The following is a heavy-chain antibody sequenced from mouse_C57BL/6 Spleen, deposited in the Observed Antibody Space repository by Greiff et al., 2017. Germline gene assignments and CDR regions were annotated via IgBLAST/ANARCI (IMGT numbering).Heavy chain of an antibody. CDR3: ASSYYYGSWDFDY. J-gene: IGHJ2*01. Sequence: VKLKQPGTELVKPGASVKLSCKASGYTFTSYWMHWVKQRPGQGLEWIGNINPSNGGTNYNEKFKSKATLTVDKSSSTAYMQLSSLTSEDSAVYYCASSYYYGSWDFDYWGQGTTLTVSS. V-gene: IGHV1-53*01. CDR2: INPSNGGT. CDR1: GYTFTSYW. D-gene: IGHD1-1*01.